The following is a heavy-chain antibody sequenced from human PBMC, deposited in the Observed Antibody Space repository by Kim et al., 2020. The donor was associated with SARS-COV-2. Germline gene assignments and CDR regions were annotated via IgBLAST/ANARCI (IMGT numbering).Heavy chain of an antibody. CDR3: ANPRQPDY. Sequence: GDTTTYADSVKGRFTVSRDKSKNTLYLQMSSLRAEDTAIYYCANPRQPDYWGQGTLVTVSS. J-gene: IGHJ4*02. V-gene: IGHV3-23*01. D-gene: IGHD6-13*01. CDR2: GDTT.